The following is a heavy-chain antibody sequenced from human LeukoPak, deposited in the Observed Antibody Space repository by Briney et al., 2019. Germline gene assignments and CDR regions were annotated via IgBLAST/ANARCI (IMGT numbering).Heavy chain of an antibody. Sequence: GGSLRLSCAASGFTVSSNYMSWVRQAPGKGLEWVSVIYSGGSTYYADSVKGRFTISRDNSKNTLYLQMNSLRAEDTAVYYCASSRGFYYGSGSYYNVRHPGDAFDIWGQGTMVTVSS. J-gene: IGHJ3*02. CDR1: GFTVSSNY. V-gene: IGHV3-66*01. CDR2: IYSGGST. CDR3: ASSRGFYYGSGSYYNVRHPGDAFDI. D-gene: IGHD3-10*01.